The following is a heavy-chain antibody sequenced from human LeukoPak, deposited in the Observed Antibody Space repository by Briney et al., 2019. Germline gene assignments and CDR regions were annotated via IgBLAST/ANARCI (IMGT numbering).Heavy chain of an antibody. J-gene: IGHJ2*01. Sequence: SETLSLTCTVSGGSISSGGYYWSWIRQHPGKGLEWIGYIYYSGSTYYSPSLKSRVTISVDTSKDQFSLNLSSVTATDTAVYYCARDLRGYCTNDVCNWYFDLWGRGTLVTVSS. CDR2: IYYSGST. CDR1: GGSISSGGYY. D-gene: IGHD2-8*01. V-gene: IGHV4-30-4*08. CDR3: ARDLRGYCTNDVCNWYFDL.